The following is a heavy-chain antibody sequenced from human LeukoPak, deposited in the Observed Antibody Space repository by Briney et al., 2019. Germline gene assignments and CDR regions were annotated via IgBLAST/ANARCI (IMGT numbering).Heavy chain of an antibody. Sequence: SETLSLTCTVSGVSISSSYYYWGWIRQPPGKGLEWIGSIYSSGSTYYNPSLKSRVTISVDTSKNQFSLKLTSVTAADTAVYYCARIDYWGQGTLVTVSS. CDR3: ARIDY. J-gene: IGHJ4*02. CDR2: IYSSGST. CDR1: GVSISSSYYY. V-gene: IGHV4-39*01.